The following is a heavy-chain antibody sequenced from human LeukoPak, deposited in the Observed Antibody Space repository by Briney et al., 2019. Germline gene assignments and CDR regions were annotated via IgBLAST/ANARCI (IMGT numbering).Heavy chain of an antibody. CDR2: VSYDGSNK. V-gene: IGHV3-30-3*01. CDR1: GFTFSSYA. J-gene: IGHJ4*02. D-gene: IGHD5-18*01. Sequence: PGRSLRLSCAVSGFTFSSYALHWVRQAPGKGLEWVAIVSYDGSNKDYADSVKGRFTISRDNSRTPLHLQMNSLRPEDTALYFCARGQGYSYGPDYFDYWGQGTLVTVSS. CDR3: ARGQGYSYGPDYFDY.